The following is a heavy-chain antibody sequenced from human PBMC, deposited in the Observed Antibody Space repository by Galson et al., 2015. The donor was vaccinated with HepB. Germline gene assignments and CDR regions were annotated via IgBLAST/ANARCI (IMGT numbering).Heavy chain of an antibody. J-gene: IGHJ3*02. D-gene: IGHD6-13*01. Sequence: SLRLSCAASGFTFSSFGMHWVRQAPGKGLEWVAVISYDGSNKYYAESVKGRFTISRDNSKNTLFLQMNSLRVEDTAVYYCAKDRSIVAAGTVDVFDIWGQGTMVTVSS. CDR2: ISYDGSNK. CDR3: AKDRSIVAAGTVDVFDI. V-gene: IGHV3-30*18. CDR1: GFTFSSFG.